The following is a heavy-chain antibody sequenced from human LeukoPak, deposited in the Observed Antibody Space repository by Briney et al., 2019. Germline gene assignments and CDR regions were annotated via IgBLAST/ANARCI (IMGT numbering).Heavy chain of an antibody. CDR3: ARDGRSGNFDK. V-gene: IGHV3-11*05. CDR1: GFTFSDYY. CDR2: ITSSSSYT. D-gene: IGHD1-26*01. Sequence: PGGSLRLSCAVSGFTFSDYYMSWIRQAPGKGLEWVSYITSSSSYTNYADSVKGRFTISRDTAKNTLYLQMNSLRAEDTAVYYCARDGRSGNFDKWGQGTLVSVSS. J-gene: IGHJ4*02.